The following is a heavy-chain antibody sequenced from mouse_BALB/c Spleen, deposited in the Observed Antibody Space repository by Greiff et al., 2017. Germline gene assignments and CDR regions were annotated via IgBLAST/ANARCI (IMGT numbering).Heavy chain of an antibody. Sequence: EVQLMESGGGLVQPGGSRKLSCAASGFTFSSFGMHWVRQAPVKGLEWVAYISSGSSTIYYADTVKGRFTISRDNPKNTLFLQMTSLRSEDTAMYYCARCYYGSSYYAMDYWGQGTSVTVSS. CDR3: ARCYYGSSYYAMDY. V-gene: IGHV5-17*02. CDR1: GFTFSSFG. D-gene: IGHD1-1*01. J-gene: IGHJ4*01. CDR2: ISSGSSTI.